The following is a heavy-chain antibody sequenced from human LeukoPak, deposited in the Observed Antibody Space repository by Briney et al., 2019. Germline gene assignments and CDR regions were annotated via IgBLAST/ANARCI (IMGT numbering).Heavy chain of an antibody. Sequence: GGPLRLSCAASGFTVSSNYMTWVRQAPGKGLEWVSVIYSGGSTYYADSVKGRFTISRDSSKHTLYLQMNSLRADDTAVYYCAKDASSSWHWGAFDIWGQGTMVTVSS. J-gene: IGHJ3*02. V-gene: IGHV3-53*01. D-gene: IGHD6-13*01. CDR3: AKDASSSWHWGAFDI. CDR2: IYSGGST. CDR1: GFTVSSNY.